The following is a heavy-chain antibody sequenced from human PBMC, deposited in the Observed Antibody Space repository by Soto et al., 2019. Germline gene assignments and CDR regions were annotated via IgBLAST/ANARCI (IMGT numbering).Heavy chain of an antibody. CDR2: IYSGGAT. CDR1: GFTVSSNY. CDR3: ARAPLYGGNSF. J-gene: IGHJ4*02. V-gene: IGHV3-66*01. D-gene: IGHD4-17*01. Sequence: EVQLVESGGGLVQPGGSLRLSCAASGFTVSSNYMTWVRQAPGKGLGWVSVIYSGGATYYADSVKGRFTISRDNSKNTLYLQMTSLRAEDSAVYYCARAPLYGGNSFWGQGTVVTVSS.